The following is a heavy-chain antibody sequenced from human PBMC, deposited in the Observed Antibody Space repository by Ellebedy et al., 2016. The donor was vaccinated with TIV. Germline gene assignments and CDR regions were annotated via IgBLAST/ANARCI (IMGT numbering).Heavy chain of an antibody. Sequence: SGPTLVKPTQTLTLTCTFSGFSLSTSGMCVSWIRQPPGKALEWLALIDWDDDKYYSTSLKTRLTISKDTSKNQVVLTMTNMDPVDTATYYCARSGGDDYYYYYGMDVWGQGTTVTVSS. J-gene: IGHJ6*02. CDR3: ARSGGDDYYYYYGMDV. CDR1: GFSLSTSGMC. CDR2: IDWDDDK. D-gene: IGHD2-21*02. V-gene: IGHV2-70*01.